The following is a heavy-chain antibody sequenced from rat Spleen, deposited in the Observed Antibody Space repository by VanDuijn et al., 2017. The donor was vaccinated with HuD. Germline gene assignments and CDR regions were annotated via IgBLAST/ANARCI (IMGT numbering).Heavy chain of an antibody. Sequence: EVQLVESGGDLVQPGRSLRLSCAASGFTFSNYYMAWVRQAPTKGLEWVAYISTGGGSTYYRDSVKGRFTISRDDVKNTLYVQMDSLRSEDTATYYCARAGYLRDWYFDFWGPGTMVTVSS. CDR1: GFTFSNYY. CDR3: ARAGYLRDWYFDF. V-gene: IGHV5-27*01. D-gene: IGHD2-2*01. J-gene: IGHJ1*01. CDR2: ISTGGGST.